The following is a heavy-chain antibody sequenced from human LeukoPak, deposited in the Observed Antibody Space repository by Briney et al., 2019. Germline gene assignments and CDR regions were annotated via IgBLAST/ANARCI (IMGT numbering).Heavy chain of an antibody. CDR1: GFTFSGYA. Sequence: GGSLRLSCATSGFTFSGYAMTWVRQVPGKGLEWVSSFSGSGGRTSYADSVTGRFTISRDNSKNTLYLQMSSLRADDTAVYYCATGGRYCGGSTCYTTPFDQWGQGTLVSVSS. J-gene: IGHJ4*02. V-gene: IGHV3-23*01. CDR2: FSGSGGRT. D-gene: IGHD2-2*02. CDR3: ATGGRYCGGSTCYTTPFDQ.